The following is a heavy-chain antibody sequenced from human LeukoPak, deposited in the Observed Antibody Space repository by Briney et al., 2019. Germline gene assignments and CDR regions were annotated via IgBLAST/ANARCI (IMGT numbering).Heavy chain of an antibody. J-gene: IGHJ4*02. CDR2: ISGSTGTT. D-gene: IGHD2-2*01. Sequence: GGSLRLSCAASGFTFSTYAMSWVRQAPGKGLEWVSTISGSTGTTYYADSVKGWFTISRDNSKNTLYLQMNSLRAEDTAVYYCAKDTIYVVVPAAMDYWGQGTLVTVSS. CDR1: GFTFSTYA. V-gene: IGHV3-23*01. CDR3: AKDTIYVVVPAAMDY.